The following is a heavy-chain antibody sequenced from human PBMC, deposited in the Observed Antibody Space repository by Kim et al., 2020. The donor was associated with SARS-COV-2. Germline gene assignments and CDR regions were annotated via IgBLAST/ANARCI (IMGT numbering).Heavy chain of an antibody. D-gene: IGHD6-19*01. Sequence: DSVKGRFTISRDNSKNTLYLQMNSMRAEDTAVYYCAKVGSSGSTGGWFDPWGQGTLVTVSS. J-gene: IGHJ5*02. V-gene: IGHV3-30*02. CDR3: AKVGSSGSTGGWFDP.